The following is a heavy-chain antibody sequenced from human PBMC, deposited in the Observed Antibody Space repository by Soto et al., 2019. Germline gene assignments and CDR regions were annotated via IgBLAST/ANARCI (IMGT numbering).Heavy chain of an antibody. CDR1: GFTFRSYA. CDR2: ISGSGGST. Sequence: GGSLRLSCAASGFTFRSYAMSWVRQAAGKGLEWVSAISGSGGSTYYAGSVKGRFTISRDNSKNTLYLQMNSLRAEDTAVYYCAKGYCSGGSCYSDEAAFDIWGQGTMVTVSS. V-gene: IGHV3-23*01. D-gene: IGHD2-15*01. CDR3: AKGYCSGGSCYSDEAAFDI. J-gene: IGHJ3*02.